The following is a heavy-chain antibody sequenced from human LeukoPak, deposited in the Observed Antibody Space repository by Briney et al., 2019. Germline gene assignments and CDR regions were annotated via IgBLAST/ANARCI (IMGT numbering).Heavy chain of an antibody. Sequence: SETLSLTCTVSGGSISSYYWSWIRQPPGKGLEWIGYIYYSGSTNYNPSLKRRVTISVDTSKNQFSLKLSSVTASDTAVYYCARGNHGGFNYWGQGTLVTVSS. CDR3: ARGNHGGFNY. CDR1: GGSISSYY. D-gene: IGHD1-14*01. J-gene: IGHJ4*02. V-gene: IGHV4-59*01. CDR2: IYYSGST.